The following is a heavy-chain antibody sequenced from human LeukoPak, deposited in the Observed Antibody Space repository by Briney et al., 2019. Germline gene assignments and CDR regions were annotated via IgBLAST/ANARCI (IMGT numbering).Heavy chain of an antibody. J-gene: IGHJ4*02. CDR1: GFTFSSYS. V-gene: IGHV3-21*01. CDR3: ARALWFGETFPAY. D-gene: IGHD3-10*01. Sequence: RGSLRLSCAASGFTFSSYSMNWVRQAPGKGLEWVESISSSSSYIYYADSVKGRFTISRDNAKNSLYLQMNSLRAEDTAVYYCARALWFGETFPAYWGQGTLVTVSS. CDR2: ISSSSSYI.